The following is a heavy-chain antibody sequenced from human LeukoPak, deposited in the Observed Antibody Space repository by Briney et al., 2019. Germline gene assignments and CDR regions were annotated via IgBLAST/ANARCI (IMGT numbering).Heavy chain of an antibody. CDR2: ISAYNGNT. CDR3: ARDGSYYDSSGYGYFDY. Sequence: ASVKVSCKASGYTFTSYGISWVRQAPGQGLEWMGWISAYNGNTNYAQKLQGRVTMTTDTSTSTAYMELRSLRSDDTAVYYCARDGSYYDSSGYGYFDYWGQGTLVTVSS. D-gene: IGHD3-22*01. CDR1: GYTFTSYG. J-gene: IGHJ4*02. V-gene: IGHV1-18*01.